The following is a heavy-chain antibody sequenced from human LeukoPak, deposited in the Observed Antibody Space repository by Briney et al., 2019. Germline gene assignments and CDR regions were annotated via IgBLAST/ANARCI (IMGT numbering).Heavy chain of an antibody. D-gene: IGHD2-21*01. J-gene: IGHJ3*02. Sequence: GGSLRLSCAASGFTFSGSAMHWVRQASGKGLEWVGRIRSKANSYATAYAASVKGRFTISRDDSKNTAYLQMNSLKTEDTAVYYCTRHAPPMWGWSAFDIWGQGTMVTVSS. CDR1: GFTFSGSA. CDR2: IRSKANSYAT. CDR3: TRHAPPMWGWSAFDI. V-gene: IGHV3-73*01.